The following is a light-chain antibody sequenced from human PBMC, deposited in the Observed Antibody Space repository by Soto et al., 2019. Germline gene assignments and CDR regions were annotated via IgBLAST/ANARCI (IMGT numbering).Light chain of an antibody. CDR2: HAF. V-gene: IGKV3-20*01. CDR3: QEHGSSPPLT. Sequence: ENVLTQSPGTLSLSPGERATLSCRASQSVSNRFVAWYQQKPGQAPRLLIYHAFTRATGIPDRFSGSGSGTDFTLTISRLEPEDFAVYYCQEHGSSPPLTFGGGTKVEIK. CDR1: QSVSNRF. J-gene: IGKJ4*01.